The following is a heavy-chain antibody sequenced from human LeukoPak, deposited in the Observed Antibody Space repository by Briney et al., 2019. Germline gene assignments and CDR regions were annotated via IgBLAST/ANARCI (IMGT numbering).Heavy chain of an antibody. D-gene: IGHD5-18*01. Sequence: ASVKVSCKASGYSFTGYYMHWVRQAPGQGLEWMGWINPNSGGTKYAQKLKGRVTMTRDTSISTAYMELSRLRSDDTAVYYCARVDTAMVAGGGDYWGQGTLVTVSS. CDR2: INPNSGGT. CDR1: GYSFTGYY. CDR3: ARVDTAMVAGGGDY. J-gene: IGHJ4*02. V-gene: IGHV1-2*02.